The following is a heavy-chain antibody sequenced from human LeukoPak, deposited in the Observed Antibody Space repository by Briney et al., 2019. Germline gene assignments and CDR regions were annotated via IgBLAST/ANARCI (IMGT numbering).Heavy chain of an antibody. D-gene: IGHD6-19*01. CDR2: ISYDGSNK. CDR3: ARDEKYSSGWYGYYYYYMDV. J-gene: IGHJ6*03. CDR1: GFTFSSYG. Sequence: QTGGSLRLSCAASGFTFSSYGMHWVRQAPGKGLEWVAVISYDGSNKYYADSVKGRFTISRDNSKNTLYLQMNSLRAEDTAVYYCARDEKYSSGWYGYYYYYMDVWGKGTTVTVSS. V-gene: IGHV3-30*03.